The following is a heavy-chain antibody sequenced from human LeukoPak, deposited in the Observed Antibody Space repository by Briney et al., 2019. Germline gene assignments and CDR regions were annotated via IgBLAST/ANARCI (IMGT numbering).Heavy chain of an antibody. CDR2: INSDGSTT. Sequence: PGGSLRLSCAASGFTFSTYTMNWVRQAPGKGLEWVSRINSDGSTTRYADSVKGRFTISRDNVKNTLYVQMNSLRLEDTGVYYCARGETAMEAWGQGTLVTVSS. CDR3: ARGETAMEA. CDR1: GFTFSTYT. V-gene: IGHV3-74*01. J-gene: IGHJ5*02. D-gene: IGHD5-18*01.